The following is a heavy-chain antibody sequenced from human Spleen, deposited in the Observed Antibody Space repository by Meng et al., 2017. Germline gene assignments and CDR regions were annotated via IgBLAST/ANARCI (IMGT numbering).Heavy chain of an antibody. J-gene: IGHJ4*02. CDR3: ARSGYSSSWYFDY. CDR1: GFIFGEYA. CDR2: IRWDSGKI. D-gene: IGHD6-13*01. V-gene: IGHV3-9*01. Sequence: SLKISCVGSGFIFGEYAMHWVRQVPGKGLEWVSGIRWDSGKIDYADSVKGRFTTSRDNAQNLLYLQMNSLRAEDTAVYYCARSGYSSSWYFDYWGPGTLVTVSS.